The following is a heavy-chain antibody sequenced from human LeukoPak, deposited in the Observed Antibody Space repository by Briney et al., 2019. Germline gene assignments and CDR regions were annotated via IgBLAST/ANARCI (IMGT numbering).Heavy chain of an antibody. D-gene: IGHD2-21*02. J-gene: IGHJ6*02. CDR2: IYPGDSDT. V-gene: IGHV5-51*01. CDR1: GYSFTSYW. Sequence: GEPLKISCKGSGYSFTSYWIGWVRQMPGKGLEWMGIIYPGDSDTRYSPSFQGQVTISADKSISTAYLQWSSLKASDTAMYYCARRGGGDWYYYGMDVWGQGTTVTVSS. CDR3: ARRGGGDWYYYGMDV.